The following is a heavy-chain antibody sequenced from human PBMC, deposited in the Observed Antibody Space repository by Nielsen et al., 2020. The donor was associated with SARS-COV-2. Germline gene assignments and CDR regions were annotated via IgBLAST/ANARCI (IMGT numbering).Heavy chain of an antibody. J-gene: IGHJ1*01. D-gene: IGHD4-17*01. Sequence: SETLSLTCSVSGGSITDSNYYWGWIRQPPGKGLERIGSVYYTGLTYYAPSLKSRVTISADSSKNQLSLKLNSVTAADTAVYFWARGPTVQPFHHWGQGTLVYVSS. CDR3: ARGPTVQPFHH. CDR2: VYYTGLT. V-gene: IGHV4-39*01. CDR1: GGSITDSNYY.